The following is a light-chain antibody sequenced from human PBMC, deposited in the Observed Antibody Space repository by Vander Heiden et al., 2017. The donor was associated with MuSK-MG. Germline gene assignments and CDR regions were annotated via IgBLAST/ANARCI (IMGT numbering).Light chain of an antibody. CDR1: NMGGKS. V-gene: IGLV3-21*02. J-gene: IGLJ2*01. CDR3: QVQDSSSDHLV. Sequence: SYVLTHPPSVSVAPGQTATITCGGNNMGGKSVHWYQQKPGPAPVLVVLVDSDRTSGIPERFSGSNSGTTATLTITRVEAGDEADDYCQVQDSSSDHLVFGGGTKLTVL. CDR2: VDS.